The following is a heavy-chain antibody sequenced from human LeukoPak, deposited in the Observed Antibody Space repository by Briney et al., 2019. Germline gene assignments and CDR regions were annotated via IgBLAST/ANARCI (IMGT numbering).Heavy chain of an antibody. CDR2: INPNSGGT. D-gene: IGHD6-6*01. CDR3: ARDPGKQLPFDY. Sequence: ASVKVSCKASGYTFTGYYMHWVRQAPGQGLEWMGWINPNSGGTNYAQKFPGRVTMTRDTSISTAYMELSRLRSDDTAVYYCARDPGKQLPFDYWGQGTLVTVSS. CDR1: GYTFTGYY. J-gene: IGHJ4*02. V-gene: IGHV1-2*02.